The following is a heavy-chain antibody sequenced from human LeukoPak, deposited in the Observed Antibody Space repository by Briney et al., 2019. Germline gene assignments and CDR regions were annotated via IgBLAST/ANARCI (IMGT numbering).Heavy chain of an antibody. D-gene: IGHD2-2*01. V-gene: IGHV4-4*07. CDR3: ARGSLKLGYCSSTSCYRRTGYYYMDV. CDR1: GGSISSYY. Sequence: SETLSLTCTVSGGSISSYYWSWIRQPAGKGLEWIGRIYTSGSTNYNPSLKSRVTMSVDTSKNQFSLKLSSVTAADTAVYYCARGSLKLGYCSSTSCYRRTGYYYMDVWGKGTTVTVSS. J-gene: IGHJ6*03. CDR2: IYTSGST.